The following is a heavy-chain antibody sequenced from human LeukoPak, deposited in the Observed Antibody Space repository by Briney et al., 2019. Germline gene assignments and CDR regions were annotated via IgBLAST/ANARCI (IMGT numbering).Heavy chain of an antibody. CDR1: GFTFSSYA. Sequence: GGSLRLSCAASGFTFSSYAMSWVRQAPGKGLEWVSAISGSGGSTYYADSVKGRFTISRDNSKNSLYLQMNSLRAEDTALYYCAKDISYGSGKGPMGAFDIWGQGTMVTVSS. V-gene: IGHV3-23*01. CDR2: ISGSGGST. CDR3: AKDISYGSGKGPMGAFDI. J-gene: IGHJ3*02. D-gene: IGHD3-10*01.